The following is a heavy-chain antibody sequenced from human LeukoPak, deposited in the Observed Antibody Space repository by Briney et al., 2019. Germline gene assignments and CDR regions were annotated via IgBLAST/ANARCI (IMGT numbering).Heavy chain of an antibody. Sequence: QPGGSLRLSCAASGFSFSSHWMHWVRRAPGKGLEWVSTIRSNGETTYNADSVKGRFTISRDNSKKTLYLQLNSLRVEDTAIYYCAKGQELDDGVFDSWGQGTLVTVSS. CDR3: AKGQELDDGVFDS. CDR2: IRSNGETT. V-gene: IGHV3-23*01. J-gene: IGHJ4*02. D-gene: IGHD1-1*01. CDR1: GFSFSSHW.